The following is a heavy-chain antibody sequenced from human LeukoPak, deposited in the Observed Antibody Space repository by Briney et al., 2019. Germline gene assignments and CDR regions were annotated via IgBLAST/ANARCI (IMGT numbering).Heavy chain of an antibody. CDR3: ARGHPYNYGSNYMDV. J-gene: IGHJ6*03. V-gene: IGHV3-64*01. CDR2: VTNNGDTT. CDR1: GFNFGAYA. Sequence: PGRSLRLSCAASGFNFGAYAMHWVRQAPGKGLEYVSVVTNNGDTTYYANSVKGRFTISRDNSKSTLFLQMDSLRGEDMGVYYCARGHPYNYGSNYMDVWGSGTTVTVS. D-gene: IGHD3-10*01.